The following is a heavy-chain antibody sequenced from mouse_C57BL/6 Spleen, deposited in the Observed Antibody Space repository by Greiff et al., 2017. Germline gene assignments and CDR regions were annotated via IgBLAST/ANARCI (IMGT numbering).Heavy chain of an antibody. Sequence: EVQVVESGGGLVKPGGSLKLSCAASGFTFSSYAMSWVRQTPEKRLEWVATISDGGSYTYYPDNVKGRFTISRDNAKNNLYLQMSHLKSEDTAMYYCARGGYYGSSFDYWGQGTTLTVSS. CDR2: ISDGGSYT. V-gene: IGHV5-4*01. D-gene: IGHD1-1*01. CDR1: GFTFSSYA. CDR3: ARGGYYGSSFDY. J-gene: IGHJ2*01.